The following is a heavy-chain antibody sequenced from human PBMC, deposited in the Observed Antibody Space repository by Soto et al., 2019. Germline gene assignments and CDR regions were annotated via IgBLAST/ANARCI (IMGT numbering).Heavy chain of an antibody. CDR1: GGSISSSSYY. Sequence: SSETLSLTCTVSGGSISSSSYYWGWIRQPPGKGLEWIGSIYYSGSTYYNPSLKSRVTISVDTSKNQFSLKLSSVTAADTAVYYPVVVVPAARGGHFDYWGQGTLVTVSS. D-gene: IGHD2-2*01. CDR3: VVVVPAARGGHFDY. CDR2: IYYSGST. J-gene: IGHJ4*02. V-gene: IGHV4-39*01.